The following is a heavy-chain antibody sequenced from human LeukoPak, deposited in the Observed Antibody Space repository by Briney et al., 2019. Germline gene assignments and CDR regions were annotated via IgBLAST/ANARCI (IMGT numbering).Heavy chain of an antibody. V-gene: IGHV3-30*18. CDR2: ISYDGSNK. Sequence: AGGSLRLSCAASGFTFSHYGMHWVRQAPGKGLEWVAIISYDGSNKYYADSVKGRFTISRDNSKNTLYLQMNSLRAEDTAIYYCANVDYWGQGTLVTVSS. CDR3: ANVDY. CDR1: GFTFSHYG. J-gene: IGHJ4*02.